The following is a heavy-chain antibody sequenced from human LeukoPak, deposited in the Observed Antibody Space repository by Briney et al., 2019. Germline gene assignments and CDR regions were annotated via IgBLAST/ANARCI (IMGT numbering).Heavy chain of an antibody. CDR3: ARGQRSHVEWYYYMDV. D-gene: IGHD1-26*01. CDR1: GFTFSSYA. Sequence: GGSLRLSCAASGFTFSSYAIHWVRQAPGKGLEWVAVISYDGSNKYYADSVKGRFTISRDNSKNTLYLQMNSLRADDTAVYYCARGQRSHVEWYYYMDVWGKGTTVTVSS. J-gene: IGHJ6*03. V-gene: IGHV3-30*04. CDR2: ISYDGSNK.